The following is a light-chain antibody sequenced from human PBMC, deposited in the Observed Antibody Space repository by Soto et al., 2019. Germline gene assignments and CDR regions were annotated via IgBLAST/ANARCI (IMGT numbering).Light chain of an antibody. CDR3: QQYGNSPT. J-gene: IGKJ1*01. CDR1: QSVSAGY. Sequence: EIVLTQSPGTLSLSPGASATLSCGASQSVSAGYFAWYQQKPGQAPRLINYETSSKMTGIPDRCSSSGSGTEFTLTISRLEPEDFAVYYCQQYGNSPTFGQGTKVDIK. CDR2: ETS. V-gene: IGKV3-20*01.